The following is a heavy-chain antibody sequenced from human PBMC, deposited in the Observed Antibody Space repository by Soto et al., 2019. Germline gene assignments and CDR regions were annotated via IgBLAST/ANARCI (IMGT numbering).Heavy chain of an antibody. CDR2: ISPGDSDT. CDR1: GYTFTNFW. V-gene: IGHV5-51*01. Sequence: SGYTFTNFWIGWVRQMPGKGLECMGIISPGDSDTRYSPSFQGQVTISADKSISTTYLQWSSLKASDTAMYYCARLHRDYSFLPYGVDAWGQGTTVTVSS. J-gene: IGHJ6*02. D-gene: IGHD4-17*01. CDR3: ARLHRDYSFLPYGVDA.